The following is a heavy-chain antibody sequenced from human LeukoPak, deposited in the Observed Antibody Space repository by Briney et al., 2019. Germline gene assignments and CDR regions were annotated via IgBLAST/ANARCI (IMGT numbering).Heavy chain of an antibody. CDR1: GGSISSSSYY. CDR2: IYYSGST. CDR3: ASRIVVVPAAPDAFDY. J-gene: IGHJ4*02. D-gene: IGHD2-2*01. Sequence: SETLSLTCTVSGGSISSSSYYWGWIRQPPGKGLEWIGSIYYSGSTYYNPSLKSRVTISVDTSKNQFSLKLSSVTAADTAVYYCASRIVVVPAAPDAFDYWGQGTQVTVSS. V-gene: IGHV4-39*01.